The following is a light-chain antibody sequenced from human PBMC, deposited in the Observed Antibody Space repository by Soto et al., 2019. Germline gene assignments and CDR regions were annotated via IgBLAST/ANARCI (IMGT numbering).Light chain of an antibody. CDR3: QHSYNCPPYT. J-gene: IGKJ2*01. CDR2: GAS. CDR1: QSVDTN. V-gene: IGKV3-15*01. Sequence: EVVMTQSPVTLSVSPGDRATLSCRASQSVDTNVAWYQQKPGQAPRLLVHGASMRAAGVPARLTGSGSGIAFPLTISGLHSEDSAVYNCQHSYNCPPYTFGHGTKLQ.